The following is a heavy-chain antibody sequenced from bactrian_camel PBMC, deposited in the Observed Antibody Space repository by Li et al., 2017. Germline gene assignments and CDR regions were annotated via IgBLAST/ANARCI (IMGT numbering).Heavy chain of an antibody. V-gene: IGHV3S40*01. CDR2: INEGGGGT. D-gene: IGHD6*01. Sequence: DVQLVESGGGLVQPGGSLRLSCAASGFTYSSSYMSWVRQAPGKGLEWVSAINEGGGGTYNADFVKGRFTISRDNAKNTLYLQMNSLKTEDTAVYYCATGYGGSWFLGFGYWGQGTQVTVS. CDR1: GFTYSSSY. J-gene: IGHJ6*01. CDR3: ATGYGGSWFLGFGY.